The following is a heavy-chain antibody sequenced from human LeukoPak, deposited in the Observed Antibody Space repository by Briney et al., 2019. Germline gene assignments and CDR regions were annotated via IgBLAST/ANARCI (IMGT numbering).Heavy chain of an antibody. D-gene: IGHD3-22*01. Sequence: PGGSLRLSCAASGFTVSSNYMSWVRQAPGKGLEWVSVIYSGGSTYYADSVKGRFTISRDNSKNTLYLQMNSLRAEDTAVYYCARSVPITMIVAYWGQGTLVTVSS. CDR1: GFTVSSNY. CDR2: IYSGGST. V-gene: IGHV3-66*01. J-gene: IGHJ4*02. CDR3: ARSVPITMIVAY.